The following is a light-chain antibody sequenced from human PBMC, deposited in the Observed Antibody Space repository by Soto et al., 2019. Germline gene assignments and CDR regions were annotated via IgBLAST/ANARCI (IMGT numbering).Light chain of an antibody. CDR1: QGISSY. V-gene: IGKV1-8*01. Sequence: AIKLPHPPSSPSASVGEGVTLTCRASQGISSYLGWYQQKPGKAPNLLIYDASTLHSGVPSRFSGSGSGTDFTLTICCLQSEDLTPYCSTLYYSYPRTFGEATNVDI. J-gene: IGKJ1*01. CDR3: TLYYSYPRT. CDR2: DAS.